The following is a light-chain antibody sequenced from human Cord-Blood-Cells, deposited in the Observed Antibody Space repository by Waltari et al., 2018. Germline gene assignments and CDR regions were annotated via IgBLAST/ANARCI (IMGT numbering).Light chain of an antibody. CDR2: GNS. CDR3: QSYDSSLSGSWV. V-gene: IGLV1-40*01. CDR1: SSNIGAGYD. J-gene: IGLJ3*02. Sequence: QSVLTQPPSVSGAPGQRVTLPCTGSSSNIGAGYDVHWYQQLPGKAPKLLIYGNSNRPSGVPDRFSGSKFGTSASLAITGLQAEDEADYYCQSYDSSLSGSWVFGGGTKLTVL.